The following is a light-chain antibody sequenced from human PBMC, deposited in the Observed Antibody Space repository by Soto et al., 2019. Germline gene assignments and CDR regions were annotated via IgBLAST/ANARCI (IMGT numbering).Light chain of an antibody. J-gene: IGKJ4*01. CDR2: AAS. CDR3: QQSHSAPLT. Sequence: QMTQSPSSLFASVGYRVTITCRASQSISSHLNWYQQKVGQTPRLLIYAASTLQSEGPPRFSGSGSGTEFTLTISGLQREDFATYYCQQSHSAPLTFGGGTKIQI. CDR1: QSISSH. V-gene: IGKV1-39*01.